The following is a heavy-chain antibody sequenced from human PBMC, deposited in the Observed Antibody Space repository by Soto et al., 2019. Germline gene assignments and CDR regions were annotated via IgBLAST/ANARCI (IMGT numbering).Heavy chain of an antibody. CDR2: IHGDGGKI. D-gene: IGHD5-18*01. V-gene: IGHV3-7*01. CDR3: ARDFYGGYTYGPGDY. Sequence: PGGSLRLSCAASGFMFSAYWMSWVRQGPGKGLEWVANIHGDGGKIYYVDSVKGRFTISRDNAKRSLYLQMKSLRAEDTAVYYCARDFYGGYTYGPGDYWGQGALVTVSS. J-gene: IGHJ4*02. CDR1: GFMFSAYW.